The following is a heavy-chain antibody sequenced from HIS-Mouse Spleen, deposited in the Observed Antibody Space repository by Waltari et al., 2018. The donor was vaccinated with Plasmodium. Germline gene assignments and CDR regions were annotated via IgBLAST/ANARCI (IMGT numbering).Heavy chain of an antibody. CDR1: GFTFGSHR. Sequence: EVQLVESGGGLVKPGGSLILSCAASGFTFGSHRMNWVRQVPGKGLEWVSSISSRSSYIYYADSVKGRFTISRDNAKNSLYLQMNSLRAEDTAVYYCARVGATDAFDIWGQGTMVTVSS. CDR3: ARVGATDAFDI. J-gene: IGHJ3*02. D-gene: IGHD1-26*01. CDR2: ISSRSSYI. V-gene: IGHV3-21*01.